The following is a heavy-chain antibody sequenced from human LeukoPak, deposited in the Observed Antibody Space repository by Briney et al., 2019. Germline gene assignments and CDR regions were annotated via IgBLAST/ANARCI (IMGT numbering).Heavy chain of an antibody. D-gene: IGHD3-9*01. V-gene: IGHV1-8*01. CDR3: ARPRALRYFDWTYYYYYGMDV. Sequence: ASVKVSCKASGYTFTSYDINWVRQATGQGLERMGWMNPNSGNTGYAQKFQGRVTMTRNTSISTAYMELSSLRSEDTAVYYCARPRALRYFDWTYYYYYGMDVWGQGTTVTVSS. CDR2: MNPNSGNT. CDR1: GYTFTSYD. J-gene: IGHJ6*02.